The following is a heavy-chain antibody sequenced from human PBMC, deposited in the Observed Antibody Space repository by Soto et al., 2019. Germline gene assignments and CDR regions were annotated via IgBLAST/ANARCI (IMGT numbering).Heavy chain of an antibody. D-gene: IGHD3-16*01. CDR2: ISASGGNI. V-gene: IGHV3-23*01. CDR1: GFIFSDYA. J-gene: IGHJ2*01. Sequence: GGSVRLSCVASGFIFSDYAMTWVRQAPGKGLQWVATISASGGNIEYADSLKGRFTISRDNSKNSVYLQLSGLTADDTAVHYCAKVAGGLGYFDLWGRGTLVTVSS. CDR3: AKVAGGLGYFDL.